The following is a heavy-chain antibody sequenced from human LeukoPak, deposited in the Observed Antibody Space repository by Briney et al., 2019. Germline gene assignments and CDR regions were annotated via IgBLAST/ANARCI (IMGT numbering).Heavy chain of an antibody. CDR2: ISAYNGNT. J-gene: IGHJ3*02. D-gene: IGHD1-20*01. Sequence: ASVKVSCKASGYTFTSYGISWVRQAPGQGLEWMGWISAYNGNTNYAQKLQGRVTMTTDTSTSTAYMELRSLRSDDTAVYYCARDLGITGSRDAFDIWGQGTMVTVSS. V-gene: IGHV1-18*01. CDR1: GYTFTSYG. CDR3: ARDLGITGSRDAFDI.